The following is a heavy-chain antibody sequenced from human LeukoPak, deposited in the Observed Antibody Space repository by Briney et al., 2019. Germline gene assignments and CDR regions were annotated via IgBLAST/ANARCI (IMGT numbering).Heavy chain of an antibody. D-gene: IGHD3-10*01. J-gene: IGHJ4*02. CDR3: AKDGYYGSGTYPDY. Sequence: PGGSLRLSCAASEFTFSSYGMNWVREAPGKGLEWVSVISYDGTNKFYVDSLRGRFTISRDNSKNTLYLQMNSLRAGDTAVYYCAKDGYYGSGTYPDYWGQGTLVTVSS. CDR1: EFTFSSYG. V-gene: IGHV3-30*18. CDR2: ISYDGTNK.